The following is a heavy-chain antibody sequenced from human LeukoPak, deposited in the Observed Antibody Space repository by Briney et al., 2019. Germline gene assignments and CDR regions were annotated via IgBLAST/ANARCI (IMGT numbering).Heavy chain of an antibody. CDR3: ARAEAPQYYYDSSGYPFDY. Sequence: ASVKVSCKASGYTFTSYYMHWVRQAPGQGLEWMGIINPSGGSTSYAQKFQGRVTMTRDMSTSTVYMELSSLRSEDTAVYYCARAEAPQYYYDSSGYPFDYWGQGTLVTVSS. CDR2: INPSGGST. J-gene: IGHJ4*02. D-gene: IGHD3-22*01. CDR1: GYTFTSYY. V-gene: IGHV1-46*01.